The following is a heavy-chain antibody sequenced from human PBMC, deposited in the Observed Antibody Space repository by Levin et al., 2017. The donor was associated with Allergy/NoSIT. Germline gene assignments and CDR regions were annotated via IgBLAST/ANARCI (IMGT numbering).Heavy chain of an antibody. CDR3: AKDQTLGSGSYPNPFDY. Sequence: GESLKISCAASGFTFSSYGMHWVRQAPGKGLEWVAVISYDGSNKYYADSVKGRFTISRDNSKNTLYLQMNSLRAEDTAVYYCAKDQTLGSGSYPNPFDYWGQGTLVTVSS. CDR1: GFTFSSYG. D-gene: IGHD3-10*01. J-gene: IGHJ4*02. V-gene: IGHV3-30*18. CDR2: ISYDGSNK.